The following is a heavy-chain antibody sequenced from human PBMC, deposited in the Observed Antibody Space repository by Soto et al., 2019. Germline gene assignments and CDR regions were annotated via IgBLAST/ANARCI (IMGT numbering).Heavy chain of an antibody. Sequence: GASVKVSCKASGGTFSSYAISWVRQAPGQGLEWMGGIIPIFGTANYAQKFQGRVTITADESTSTAYMELSSLRSEDTAVYYCARVSYSSSWYDYFDYWGQGTLVTVSS. CDR2: IIPIFGTA. CDR1: GGTFSSYA. V-gene: IGHV1-69*13. D-gene: IGHD6-13*01. J-gene: IGHJ4*02. CDR3: ARVSYSSSWYDYFDY.